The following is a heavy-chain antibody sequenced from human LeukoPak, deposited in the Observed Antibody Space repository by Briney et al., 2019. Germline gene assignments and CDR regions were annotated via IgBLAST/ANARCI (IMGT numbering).Heavy chain of an antibody. CDR2: ITNSGNTM. CDR1: GFIFSDHY. V-gene: IGHV3-11*01. CDR3: ARGAGPLFDP. Sequence: TAGSLRLSCAASGFIFSDHYMSWIRQAPGKGLEWISYITNSGNTMYYADSVKGRFTISRDNAKKSLYLQMSSLRDADTAVYYCARGAGPLFDPWGQGTLVTVSS. J-gene: IGHJ5*02.